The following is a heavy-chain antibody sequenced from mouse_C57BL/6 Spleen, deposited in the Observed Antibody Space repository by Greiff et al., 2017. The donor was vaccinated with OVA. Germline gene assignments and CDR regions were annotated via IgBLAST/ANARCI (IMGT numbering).Heavy chain of an antibody. J-gene: IGHJ1*03. V-gene: IGHV14-4*01. CDR3: TTGDYDPSYWYFDV. CDR1: GFNIKDDY. Sequence: EVQLQQSGAELVRPGASVKLSCTASGFNIKDDYMHWVKQRPEQGLEWIGWIDPENGDTEYASKFQGKATITADTSSNTAYLQLSSLTSEDTAVYYCTTGDYDPSYWYFDVWGTGTTVTVSS. D-gene: IGHD2-4*01. CDR2: IDPENGDT.